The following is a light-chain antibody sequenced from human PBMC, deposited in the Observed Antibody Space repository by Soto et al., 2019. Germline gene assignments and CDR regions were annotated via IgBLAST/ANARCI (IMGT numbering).Light chain of an antibody. V-gene: IGKV3-15*01. CDR3: QQYNNWPLIT. CDR2: GTS. J-gene: IGKJ5*01. Sequence: EIVLTQSPATLSVALRQRGGLXRRSSQGIKNNLAWYQQKRGQGPRLLIFGTSTRATGIPATFSGSGSATLFTLTITSLQSEDFAVYYCQQYNNWPLITFGQGTRLEIK. CDR1: QGIKNN.